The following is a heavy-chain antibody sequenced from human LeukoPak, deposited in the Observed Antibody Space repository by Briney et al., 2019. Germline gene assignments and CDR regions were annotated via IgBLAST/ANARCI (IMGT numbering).Heavy chain of an antibody. D-gene: IGHD3-10*01. CDR2: IYYSWST. V-gene: IGHV4-39*07. Sequence: SETLSLTCTVSGGSISSSSYYWGWIRQPPGKGLEWIGSIYYSWSTYHNPSLKSRVTISVDTSKNQFSLKLSSVTAADTAVYYCARGSYYYGSGSYGYWGQGTLVTVSS. CDR3: ARGSYYYGSGSYGY. CDR1: GGSISSSSYY. J-gene: IGHJ4*02.